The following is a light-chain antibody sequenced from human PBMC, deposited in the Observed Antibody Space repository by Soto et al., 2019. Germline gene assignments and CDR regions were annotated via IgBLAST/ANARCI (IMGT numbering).Light chain of an antibody. J-gene: IGKJ1*01. V-gene: IGKV3-11*01. Sequence: EIVLTQSPATLSLSPGERATLSCRASQSVSSYLAWYQQKPGQAPRLLIYDASNRATGIPARFSGSGSGTDFTLTIRSLEPEDFAVYYCQQYDSYPRTFGQGTKVEIK. CDR1: QSVSSY. CDR3: QQYDSYPRT. CDR2: DAS.